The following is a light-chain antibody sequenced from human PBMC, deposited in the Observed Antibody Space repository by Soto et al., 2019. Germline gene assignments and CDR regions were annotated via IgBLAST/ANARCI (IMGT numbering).Light chain of an antibody. CDR2: ETK. CDR1: SNDIGTYNL. CDR3: CTYADSQILYV. V-gene: IGLV2-23*01. J-gene: IGLJ1*01. Sequence: QSVLTQPASVSGSPGQSITISCAGTSNDIGTYNLVSWYQQHPGTAPKLLIYETKKRPSGVSSRFSGSKSGNTASLTISGLQTDDEADYFCCTYADSQILYVLGTGTKVTVL.